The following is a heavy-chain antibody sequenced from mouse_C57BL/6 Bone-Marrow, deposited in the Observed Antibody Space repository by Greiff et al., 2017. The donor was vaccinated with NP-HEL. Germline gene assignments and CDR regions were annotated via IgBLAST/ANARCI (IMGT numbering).Heavy chain of an antibody. J-gene: IGHJ3*01. V-gene: IGHV14-4*01. CDR3: TPVGFAY. Sequence: VQLQQSGAELVRPGASVKLSCTASGFNIKDYYMHWVKQRPEQGLEWIGWIDPENGDTEYASKFQGKATITADTSSNTAYLQLSSLTSEDTAVYYCTPVGFAYWGQGTLVTVSA. CDR1: GFNIKDYY. CDR2: IDPENGDT.